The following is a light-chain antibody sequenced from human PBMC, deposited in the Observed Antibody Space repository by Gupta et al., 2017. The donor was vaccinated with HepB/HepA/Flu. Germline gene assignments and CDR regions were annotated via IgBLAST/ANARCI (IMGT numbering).Light chain of an antibody. CDR3: HSRDNSGDRWV. V-gene: IGLV3-19*01. CDR1: SLRGFY. CDR2: GKN. J-gene: IGLJ3*02. Sequence: SSELTQEPTVSVALGQTVTITCQGDSLRGFYVSWYQQRPRQAPTLLIYGKNSRPSGIPDRFSGSDSGNTASLTITGTRAEDEADYFCHSRDNSGDRWVFGGGTHLTVL.